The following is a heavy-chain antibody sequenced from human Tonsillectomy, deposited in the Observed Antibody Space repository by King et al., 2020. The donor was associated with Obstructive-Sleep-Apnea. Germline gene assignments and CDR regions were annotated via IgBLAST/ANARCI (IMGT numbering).Heavy chain of an antibody. CDR2: IYPGDSEA. CDR3: AFKVWDNDGACIY. D-gene: IGHD1/OR15-1a*01. V-gene: IGHV5-51*01. J-gene: IGHJ4*02. CDR1: GYSSTSYW. Sequence: QLVQSGTEVKKPGESLKISCKGSGYSSTSYWIAWVRQKPGKGLEWMGGIYPGDSEARYSPSLQGQVSISADKSISTAYLQWGSLKASDSAMYYCAFKVWDNDGACIYWGQGTLVTVSS.